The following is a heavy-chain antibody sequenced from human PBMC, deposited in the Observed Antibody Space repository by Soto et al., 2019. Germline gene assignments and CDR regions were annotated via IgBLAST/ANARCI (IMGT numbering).Heavy chain of an antibody. D-gene: IGHD3-22*01. CDR1: GGTFSSYT. J-gene: IGHJ6*02. V-gene: IGHV1-69*02. CDR3: ARGEETYYYDSSGQRYYGMDV. CDR2: IIPILGIA. Sequence: SVKVSCKASGGTFSSYTISWVRQAPGQGLEWMGRIIPILGIANYAQKFQGRVTITADKSTSTAYIELSSLRSEDTAVYYCARGEETYYYDSSGQRYYGMDVWGQGTTVTVSS.